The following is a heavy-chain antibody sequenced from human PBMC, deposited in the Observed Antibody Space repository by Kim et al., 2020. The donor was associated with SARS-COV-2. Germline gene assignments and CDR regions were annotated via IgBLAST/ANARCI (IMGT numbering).Heavy chain of an antibody. CDR1: GFTFSSYA. D-gene: IGHD1-7*01. CDR3: ARLACRTNYLPIGY. V-gene: IGHV3-23*01. Sequence: GGSLRLSCAASGFTFSSYAMSWVRQAPGKGLEWVSAISASGGSTYYADSVKGRFTISRDDSKNTLYLQMITLRAEDTAVYYCARLACRTNYLPIGYWGQGALVTGSS. J-gene: IGHJ4*02. CDR2: ISASGGST.